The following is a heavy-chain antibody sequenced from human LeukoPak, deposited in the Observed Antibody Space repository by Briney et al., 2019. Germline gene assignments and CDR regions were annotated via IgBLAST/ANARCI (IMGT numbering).Heavy chain of an antibody. D-gene: IGHD3-10*01. CDR1: GFTFSSYW. CDR2: IKQDGSEK. CDR3: ARSSPYGSGSYFDY. V-gene: IGHV3-7*01. Sequence: GGFLRLSCAASGFTFSSYWMSWVRQAPGKGLEWVANIKQDGSEKYYVDSVKGRFTISRDNAKNSLYLQMNSLRAEDTAVYYCARSSPYGSGSYFDYWGQGTLVTVSS. J-gene: IGHJ4*02.